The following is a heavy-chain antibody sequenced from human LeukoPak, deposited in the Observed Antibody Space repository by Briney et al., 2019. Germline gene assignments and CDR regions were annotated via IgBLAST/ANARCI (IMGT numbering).Heavy chain of an antibody. Sequence: GGSLRLSCAASGFTFSSYSMNWVRQAPGKGLEWVSSISSSSSYIYYADSVKGRFTISRDNAKNSLYLQMNSLRAEDTAVYYCARGRDIVATLPSYWGQGTLVTVS. CDR3: ARGRDIVATLPSY. V-gene: IGHV3-21*01. CDR1: GFTFSSYS. CDR2: ISSSSSYI. D-gene: IGHD5-12*01. J-gene: IGHJ4*02.